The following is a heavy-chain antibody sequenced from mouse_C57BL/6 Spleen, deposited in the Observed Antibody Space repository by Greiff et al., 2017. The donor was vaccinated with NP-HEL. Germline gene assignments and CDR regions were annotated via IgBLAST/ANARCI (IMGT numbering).Heavy chain of an antibody. Sequence: VQLQQPGAELVKPGASVKLSCKASGYTFTSYWMHWVKQRPGQGLEWIGMIHPNSGSTNYNEKFKSKATLTVDKSSSTAYMQLSSLTSEDSAVYYCAREGVYYGNYGGFAYWGQGTLVTVSA. D-gene: IGHD2-1*01. CDR1: GYTFTSYW. CDR2: IHPNSGST. CDR3: AREGVYYGNYGGFAY. J-gene: IGHJ3*01. V-gene: IGHV1-64*01.